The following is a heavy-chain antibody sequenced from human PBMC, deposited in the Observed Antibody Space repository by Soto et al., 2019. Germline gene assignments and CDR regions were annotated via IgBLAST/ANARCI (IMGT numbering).Heavy chain of an antibody. Sequence: GGSLRLSCAASGFTFSSYGMHWVRQAPGKGLEWVAVISYDGSNKYYADSVKGRFTISRDNSKNTLYLQMNSLRAEDTAVYYCAKGHYHYYDSSGYYLFDYWGQGTLVTVSS. V-gene: IGHV3-30*18. CDR2: ISYDGSNK. J-gene: IGHJ4*02. D-gene: IGHD3-22*01. CDR1: GFTFSSYG. CDR3: AKGHYHYYDSSGYYLFDY.